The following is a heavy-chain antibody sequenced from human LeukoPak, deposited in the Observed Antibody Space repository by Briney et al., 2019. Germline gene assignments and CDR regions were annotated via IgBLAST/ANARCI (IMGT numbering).Heavy chain of an antibody. J-gene: IGHJ4*02. CDR1: GLTVSRNY. D-gene: IGHD4-17*01. Sequence: GRSLRLSCAASGLTVSRNYMSWVRQAPGKGLEWVSVIYSGGNTYYADSVKGRFTISRDNSKNTLYLQMNSLRAEDTAVYYCARVSGDYTYYFDYWGQGTLVTVSP. V-gene: IGHV3-66*01. CDR2: IYSGGNT. CDR3: ARVSGDYTYYFDY.